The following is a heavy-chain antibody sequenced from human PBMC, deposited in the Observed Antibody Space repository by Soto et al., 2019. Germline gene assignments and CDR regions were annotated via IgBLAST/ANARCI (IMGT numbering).Heavy chain of an antibody. CDR3: ARVASDYINSAGH. CDR2: IGGSGGNT. D-gene: IGHD4-4*01. CDR1: GFIFNAYA. Sequence: EVQLLESGGGLVQPGGSLRLSCAASGFIFNAYAMTWVRQAPGKGLEWVSAIGGSGGNTYYAASVKGRFTISRDNSKDTVDLEMNRLGVDDTAVYFCARVASDYINSAGHWGQGILVTVSS. V-gene: IGHV3-23*01. J-gene: IGHJ4*02.